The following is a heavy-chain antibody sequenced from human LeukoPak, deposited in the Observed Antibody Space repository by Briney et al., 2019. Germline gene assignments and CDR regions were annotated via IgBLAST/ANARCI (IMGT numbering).Heavy chain of an antibody. J-gene: IGHJ6*02. CDR2: IYYSGST. D-gene: IGHD6-13*01. CDR1: GGSITSYY. CDR3: ASGRQQLAHYGMDV. V-gene: IGHV4-59*01. Sequence: SETLSLTCTVSGGSITSYYWNWIRQPPGKGLEWLGYIYYSGSTNYNPSLKSRVTISVDTSKNQFSLKLSPVTAADTAVYYCASGRQQLAHYGMDVWGQGTTVTVSS.